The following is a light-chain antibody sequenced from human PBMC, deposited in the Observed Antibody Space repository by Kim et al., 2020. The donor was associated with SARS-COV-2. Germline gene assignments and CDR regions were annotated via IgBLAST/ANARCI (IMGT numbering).Light chain of an antibody. CDR2: GKN. CDR3: NSRDSNDNVV. CDR1: SLISYY. Sequence: SSELTQDPALSVALGQTVRITCQGDSLISYYATWYQQKPGQAPIVVIYGKNNRPSGITDRFSVSRSGNTDSFTITGTQAGDEADYYCNSRDSNDNVVFGGGTKMTVL. J-gene: IGLJ2*01. V-gene: IGLV3-19*01.